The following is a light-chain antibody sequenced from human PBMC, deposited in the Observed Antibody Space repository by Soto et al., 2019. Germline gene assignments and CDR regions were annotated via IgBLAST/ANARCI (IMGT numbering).Light chain of an antibody. V-gene: IGLV1-44*01. Sequence: QSVLTQPPSASGTPGQSVTISCSGGISNIGSNTVNWYQQLPGTAPKVLIYSSDQRPSGVPDRFSGSKSGTSASLAISGLRSEDEADYYCAAWDDSLSSGAFGGGTKLTVL. CDR3: AAWDDSLSSGA. CDR1: ISNIGSNT. J-gene: IGLJ2*01. CDR2: SSD.